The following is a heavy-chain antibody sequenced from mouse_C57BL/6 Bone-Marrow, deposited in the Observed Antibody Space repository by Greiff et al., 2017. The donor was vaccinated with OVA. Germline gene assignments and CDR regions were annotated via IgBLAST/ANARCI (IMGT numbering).Heavy chain of an antibody. Sequence: EVHLVESGGDLVKPGGSLKLSCAASGFTFSSYGMSWVRQTPDKRLEWVATISSGGSYTYYPDSVKGRFTISRYNAKNTLYLQMSSLKSEDTAMYYCARKDYGRSLFADWGQGTLVTVSA. J-gene: IGHJ3*01. CDR1: GFTFSSYG. CDR3: ARKDYGRSLFAD. D-gene: IGHD1-1*01. CDR2: ISSGGSYT. V-gene: IGHV5-6*01.